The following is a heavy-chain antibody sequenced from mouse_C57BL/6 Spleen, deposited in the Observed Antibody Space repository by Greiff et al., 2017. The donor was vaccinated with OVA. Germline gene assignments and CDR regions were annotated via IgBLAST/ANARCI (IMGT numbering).Heavy chain of an antibody. J-gene: IGHJ2*01. CDR1: GFNIKDDY. Sequence: VQLKQSGAELVRPGASVKLSCTASGFNIKDDYMHWVKQRPEQGLEWIGWIDPENGDTEYASKFQGKATITEDTSSNTAYLQLSSLTSEDTAVYYCTTNGYYPVDYWGQGTTLTVSS. D-gene: IGHD2-3*01. CDR3: TTNGYYPVDY. CDR2: IDPENGDT. V-gene: IGHV14-4*01.